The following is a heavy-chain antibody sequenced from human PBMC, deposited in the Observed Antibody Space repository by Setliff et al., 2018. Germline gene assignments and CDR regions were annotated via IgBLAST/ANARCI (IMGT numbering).Heavy chain of an antibody. CDR3: TVYNTGSSKDHY. J-gene: IGHJ4*02. CDR2: INHSGST. CDR1: GGSISSGGYS. D-gene: IGHD2-8*02. Sequence: PSETLSLTCAVSGGSISSGGYSWSWIRQPPGKGLEWIGEINHSGSTNYTPSLKSRVTISVDTSKNQFSLKLSSVTAADTALYYCTVYNTGSSKDHYWGQGTPVTVSS. V-gene: IGHV4-30-2*01.